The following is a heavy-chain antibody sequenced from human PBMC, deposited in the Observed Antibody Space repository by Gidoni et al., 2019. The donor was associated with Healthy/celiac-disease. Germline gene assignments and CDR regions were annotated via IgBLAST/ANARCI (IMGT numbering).Heavy chain of an antibody. Sequence: QITLKESGPTLVKPTQTLTLTCTFSGFSLSTSGVGVGWIRQPPGKVLECLALIYWDDDKRYSPSLKSRLTITKDTSKNQVVLTMTNMDPVDTATYYCARATFDHTTVLFDYWGQGTLVTVSS. V-gene: IGHV2-5*02. CDR1: GFSLSTSGVG. CDR2: IYWDDDK. D-gene: IGHD4-17*01. CDR3: ARATFDHTTVLFDY. J-gene: IGHJ4*02.